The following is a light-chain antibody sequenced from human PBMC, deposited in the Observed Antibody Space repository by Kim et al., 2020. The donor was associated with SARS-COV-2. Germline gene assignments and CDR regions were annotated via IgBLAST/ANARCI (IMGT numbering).Light chain of an antibody. V-gene: IGLV1-44*01. Sequence: QLVLTQPPSASGTPGQRVTISCYGSSSNIGSNTVNWYQQLPGTAPKLLIYSNNQRPSGVPDRFSGSKSGTSASLAISGLQSEDEADYYCAAWDDSLNGPVFVGGTQLTVL. J-gene: IGLJ2*01. CDR3: AAWDDSLNGPV. CDR1: SSNIGSNT. CDR2: SNN.